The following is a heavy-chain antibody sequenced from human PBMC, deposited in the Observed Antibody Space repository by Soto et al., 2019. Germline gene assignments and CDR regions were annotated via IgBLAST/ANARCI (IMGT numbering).Heavy chain of an antibody. CDR1: GYTFTSYA. CDR2: INAGNGNT. J-gene: IGHJ4*02. CDR3: ARDQDRNLLNYYDSSGYHGPFDY. D-gene: IGHD3-22*01. V-gene: IGHV1-3*01. Sequence: ASVKVSCKASGYTFTSYAIHWVRQAPGQRLEWMGWINAGNGNTKYSQKFQGRVTITRDTSASTAYMELSSLRSEDTAVYYCARDQDRNLLNYYDSSGYHGPFDYWGQGTLVTVSS.